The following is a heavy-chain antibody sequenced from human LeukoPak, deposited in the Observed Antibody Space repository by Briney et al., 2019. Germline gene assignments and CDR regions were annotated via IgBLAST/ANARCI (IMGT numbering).Heavy chain of an antibody. V-gene: IGHV4-34*01. CDR1: GGSISSYY. D-gene: IGHD5-18*01. Sequence: SETLSLTCTVSGGSISSYYWSWIRQPPGKGLEWIGEINHSGSTNYNPSLKSRVTISVDTSKNQFSLKLSSVTAADTAVYYCARLGYSYGSYYYYGMDVWGQGTTVTVSS. J-gene: IGHJ6*02. CDR2: INHSGST. CDR3: ARLGYSYGSYYYYGMDV.